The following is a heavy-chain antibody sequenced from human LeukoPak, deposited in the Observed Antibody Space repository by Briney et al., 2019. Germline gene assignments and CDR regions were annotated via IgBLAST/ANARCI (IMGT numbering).Heavy chain of an antibody. CDR2: IYTSGST. J-gene: IGHJ4*02. CDR1: GASISSYY. CDR3: ARPGVGRPKNTDY. D-gene: IGHD1-26*01. Sequence: SETLSLTCTVSGASISSYYWSWIRQPAGKGLEWIGRIYTSGSTYYNPSLKSRVTISVDTSKNQFSLKLSSVTAADTAVYYCARPGVGRPKNTDYWGQGTLVTVSS. V-gene: IGHV4-4*07.